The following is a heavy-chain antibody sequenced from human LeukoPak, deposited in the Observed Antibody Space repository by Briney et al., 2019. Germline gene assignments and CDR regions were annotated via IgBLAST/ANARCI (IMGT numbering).Heavy chain of an antibody. CDR1: GGSISSGDYY. D-gene: IGHD6-19*01. Sequence: PSETLSLTCTVSGGSISSGDYYWSWIRQPPGKGLEWIGYIYYSGSTYYNPSLKSRVTISVDTSKNQFSLKLSSVTAADTAVYYCARDSFSVVAVAGTESYYYYGMDVWGQGTTVTVSS. CDR3: ARDSFSVVAVAGTESYYYYGMDV. CDR2: IYYSGST. V-gene: IGHV4-30-4*01. J-gene: IGHJ6*02.